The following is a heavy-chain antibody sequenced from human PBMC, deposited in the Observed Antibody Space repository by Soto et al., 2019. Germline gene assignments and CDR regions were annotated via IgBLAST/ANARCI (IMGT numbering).Heavy chain of an antibody. CDR2: ISGNNGNT. CDR1: GYTFINHG. CDR3: ARDFSPLAYYFDY. J-gene: IGHJ4*02. V-gene: IGHV1-18*01. Sequence: QVQLVQSGPEVKKPGASVKVSCKASGYTFINHGISWVRQAPGQGLEWMGWISGNNGNTKYARKFQGRVTMTTDTSTSTAYMELRSLRSNDTAVYYCARDFSPLAYYFDYWGQGTLVTVSS.